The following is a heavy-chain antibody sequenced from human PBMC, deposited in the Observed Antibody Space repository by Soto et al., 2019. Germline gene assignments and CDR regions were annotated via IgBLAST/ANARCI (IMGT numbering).Heavy chain of an antibody. D-gene: IGHD2-2*02. CDR2: ISAYNGNT. CDR3: ARDTCSSTSCYKGEYYFDY. CDR1: GYTFTSYG. J-gene: IGHJ4*02. Sequence: ASVKVSCKASGYTFTSYGISWVRQAPGQGLEWMGWISAYNGNTNYAQKLQGRVTMTTDTSTSTAYMELRSLRSDDTAVYYCARDTCSSTSCYKGEYYFDYWGQGTLVTVSS. V-gene: IGHV1-18*01.